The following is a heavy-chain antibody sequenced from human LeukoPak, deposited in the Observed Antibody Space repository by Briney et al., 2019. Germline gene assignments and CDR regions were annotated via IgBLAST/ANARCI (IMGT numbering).Heavy chain of an antibody. CDR3: SRPGIRNWFDP. Sequence: PSETLSLTCTVSGGSISSSSYYWGWIRQPPGKGLEWIGNIYYSGSTYYNPSLKSRVTISVDTSKNQFSLKLSSVTAADTAVYFWSRPGIRNWFDPWGQGTLVTVSS. D-gene: IGHD3-10*01. V-gene: IGHV4-39*01. CDR1: GGSISSSSYY. CDR2: IYYSGST. J-gene: IGHJ5*02.